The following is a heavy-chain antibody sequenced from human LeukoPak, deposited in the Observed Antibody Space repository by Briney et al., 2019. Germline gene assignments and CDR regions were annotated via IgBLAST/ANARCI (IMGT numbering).Heavy chain of an antibody. J-gene: IGHJ4*02. Sequence: GKSLRLSCAASGFNFSSFGMHWARQAPGKGLEWVAVIWYAGNNKYYADSMKGRFTISRDNSKNTLYLHMNSLRAEDTAVYYCARIGQQWPVYSCDDWGQGTLVTVSS. CDR1: GFNFSSFG. V-gene: IGHV3-33*01. CDR3: ARIGQQWPVYSCDD. CDR2: IWYAGNNK. D-gene: IGHD6-19*01.